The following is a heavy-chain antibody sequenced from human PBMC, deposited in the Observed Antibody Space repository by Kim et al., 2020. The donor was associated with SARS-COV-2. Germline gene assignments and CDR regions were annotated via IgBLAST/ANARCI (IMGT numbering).Heavy chain of an antibody. CDR3: ARDTVELGTSSYYYYMDV. Sequence: GGSLRLSCAASGFTFSSYWMSWVRQAPGKGLEWVANIKQDGSEKYYVDSVKGRFTISRDNAKNSLYLQMNSLRAEDTAVYYCARDTVELGTSSYYYYMDVWGKGTTVTVSS. V-gene: IGHV3-7*01. CDR2: IKQDGSEK. CDR1: GFTFSSYW. J-gene: IGHJ6*03. D-gene: IGHD7-27*01.